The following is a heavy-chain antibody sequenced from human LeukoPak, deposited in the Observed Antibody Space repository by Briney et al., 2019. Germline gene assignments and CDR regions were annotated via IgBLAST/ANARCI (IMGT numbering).Heavy chain of an antibody. V-gene: IGHV3-7*01. J-gene: IGHJ4*02. D-gene: IGHD3-9*01. Sequence: PGESLRLSCAASGFTFSSYWMSWVRQAPGKGLEWVANIKQDGSEKYYVDSVKGRFTISRDNAKNSLYLQMNSLRAEDTAVYYCARETYYDILTGYYSHYYFDYWGQGTLVTVSS. CDR3: ARETYYDILTGYYSHYYFDY. CDR2: IKQDGSEK. CDR1: GFTFSSYW.